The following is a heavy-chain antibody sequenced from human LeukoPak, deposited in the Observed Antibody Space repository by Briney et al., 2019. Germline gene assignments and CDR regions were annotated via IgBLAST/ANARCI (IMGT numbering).Heavy chain of an antibody. D-gene: IGHD1-7*01. Sequence: PGGSLRLSCAASGFTFGDYAMHWVRQAPGKGLEWVSGISKDSRTIVYVDSVKGRLTISRDNARNSLYLQMDSLTTEDTAFYYCAAKIGGTASFDYWGQGTLVTVSP. CDR1: GFTFGDYA. CDR2: ISKDSRTI. CDR3: AAKIGGTASFDY. J-gene: IGHJ4*02. V-gene: IGHV3-9*01.